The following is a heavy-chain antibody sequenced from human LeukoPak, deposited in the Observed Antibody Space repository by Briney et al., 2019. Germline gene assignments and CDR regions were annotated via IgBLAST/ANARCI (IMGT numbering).Heavy chain of an antibody. CDR2: IKQDGSEK. D-gene: IGHD3-22*01. V-gene: IGHV3-7*01. Sequence: GGSLRLSCAASGFTFSSYWMSWVRQAPGKGLEWVANIKQDGSEKYYVDSVKGRFTISRDNAKNSLYLQMNSLRAEDTAVYYCGRDWLAGNPYHAFDLWGKGTMVTVSS. J-gene: IGHJ3*01. CDR3: GRDWLAGNPYHAFDL. CDR1: GFTFSSYW.